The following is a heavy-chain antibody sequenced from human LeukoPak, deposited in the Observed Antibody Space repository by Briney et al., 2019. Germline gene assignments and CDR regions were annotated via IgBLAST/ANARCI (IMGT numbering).Heavy chain of an antibody. CDR1: GFTFSSFS. D-gene: IGHD3-3*01. Sequence: GGSLRLSCAASGFTFSSFSMSWVRQAPGKGLEWVSTVSTGGAATYYADSVKGRFTISRDNSKNTLYLQMNSLRAEDTAVYYCAKDRIGDLWSGYYFDYWGQGTLVTVSS. CDR2: VSTGGAAT. CDR3: AKDRIGDLWSGYYFDY. J-gene: IGHJ4*02. V-gene: IGHV3-23*01.